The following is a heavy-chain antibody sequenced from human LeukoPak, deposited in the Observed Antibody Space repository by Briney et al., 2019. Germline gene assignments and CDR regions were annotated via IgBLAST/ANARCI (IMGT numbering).Heavy chain of an antibody. J-gene: IGHJ4*02. D-gene: IGHD6-19*01. Sequence: LGEFLKISCKGFGYSFTTYWIGWVRQMPGEGLEWMGTIYDSDIRYSASFQGQVTISVDKSISTAYLQWSSLKASDTAMYYCARSYSSGWKPFDYWGQGTLVTVSS. V-gene: IGHV5-51*01. CDR1: GYSFTTYW. CDR2: IYDSDI. CDR3: ARSYSSGWKPFDY.